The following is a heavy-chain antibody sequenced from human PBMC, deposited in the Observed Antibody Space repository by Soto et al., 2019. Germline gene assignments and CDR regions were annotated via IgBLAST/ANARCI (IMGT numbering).Heavy chain of an antibody. V-gene: IGHV1-18*01. CDR3: AMVDNYVAPTPQDV. Sequence: QVQLVQSGDEVRKPGSSVKVSCKASGYIFVNYGIAWVRQAPGQGLEWMGWMSPYSGNTHYASKVQGRLTMTTDTATSTAYMDLGRRTSDDTAGYYCAMVDNYVAPTPQDVWGQGTTVTVSS. CDR2: MSPYSGNT. J-gene: IGHJ6*02. D-gene: IGHD3-16*01. CDR1: GYIFVNYG.